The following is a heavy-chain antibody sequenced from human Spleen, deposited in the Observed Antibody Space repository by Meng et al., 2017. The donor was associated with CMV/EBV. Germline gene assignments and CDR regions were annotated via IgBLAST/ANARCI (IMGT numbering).Heavy chain of an antibody. CDR1: YTFTGYG. CDR2: ISVYNGNT. J-gene: IGHJ4*02. Sequence: YTFTGYGISWVRQAPGQGLEWIGWISVYNGNTKYIQNLQGRVTMTTDTSTGTAYMELRSLRSDDTAAYYCARDPPHYYDSGGYHTDYWGQGTLVTVSS. D-gene: IGHD3-22*01. CDR3: ARDPPHYYDSGGYHTDY. V-gene: IGHV1-18*01.